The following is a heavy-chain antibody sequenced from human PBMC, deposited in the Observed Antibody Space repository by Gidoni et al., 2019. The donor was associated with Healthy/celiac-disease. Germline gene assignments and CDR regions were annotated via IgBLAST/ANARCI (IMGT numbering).Heavy chain of an antibody. Sequence: QVQLQESGPGLVKPSQTLSLTCPVPGGPISSGRYFRSWLRQPAGKGLAWIGRSYTSGSTNNNPAVKSRVTISVDTSKNQFSLKLSSVTAADTAVYYCASRADDPGFDYWGQGTLVTVSS. V-gene: IGHV4-61*02. D-gene: IGHD1-1*01. CDR3: ASRADDPGFDY. CDR2: SYTSGST. J-gene: IGHJ4*02. CDR1: GGPISSGRYF.